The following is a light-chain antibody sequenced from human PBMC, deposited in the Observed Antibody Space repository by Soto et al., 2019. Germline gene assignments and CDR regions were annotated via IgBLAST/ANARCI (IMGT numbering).Light chain of an antibody. V-gene: IGKV1-5*03. CDR3: QHYNSYSEA. Sequence: DIQITQSPSSLSASVGDRVTIACRASQGIRNDLDWYQQKPGKAPKLLIYKASTLKSGVPSRFSGSGSGTEFTLTISSLQPDDFATYYCQHYNSYSEAFGQGTKVDIK. CDR1: QGIRND. J-gene: IGKJ1*01. CDR2: KAS.